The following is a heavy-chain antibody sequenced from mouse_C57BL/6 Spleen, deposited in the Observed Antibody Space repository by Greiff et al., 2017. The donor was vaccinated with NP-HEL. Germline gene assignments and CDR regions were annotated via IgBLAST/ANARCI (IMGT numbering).Heavy chain of an antibody. V-gene: IGHV1-69*01. J-gene: IGHJ2*01. CDR1: GYTFTSYW. Sequence: QVHVKQPGAELVMPGASVKLSCKASGYTFTSYWMHWVKQRPGQGLEWIGEIDPSDSYTNYNQKFKGKSTLTVDKSSSTAYMQLSSLTSEDSAVYYCARGLEGYWGQGTTLTVSS. CDR2: IDPSDSYT. CDR3: ARGLEGY.